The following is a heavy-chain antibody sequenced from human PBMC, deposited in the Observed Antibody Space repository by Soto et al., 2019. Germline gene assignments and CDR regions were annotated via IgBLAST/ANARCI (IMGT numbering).Heavy chain of an antibody. V-gene: IGHV3-15*07. CDR2: IKSKTDGGTT. J-gene: IGHJ4*02. CDR3: TTDPSPTYPDFDY. CDR1: GFTFSNAW. Sequence: GGSLRLSCAASGFTFSNAWMNWVRQAPGKGLEWVGRIKSKTDGGTTDYAAPVKGRFTISRDDSKNTLYLQMNSLKTEDTVVYYCTTDPSPTYPDFDYWGQGTLVTVSS.